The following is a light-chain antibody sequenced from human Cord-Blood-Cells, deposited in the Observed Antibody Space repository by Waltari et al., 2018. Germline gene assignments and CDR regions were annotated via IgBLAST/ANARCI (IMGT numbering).Light chain of an antibody. J-gene: IGKJ2*01. CDR3: QQYYSTPYT. CDR2: AVS. Sequence: IQITHPPSSRSSTVGDRLTMTCLASQRISNSLAWYQQKPGKAPKILIYAVSRLESGVPSRFSGSGSGTDYTLTISSLQPEDFATYYCQQYYSTPYTFGQGTKLEIK. CDR1: QRISNS. V-gene: IGKV1-NL1*01.